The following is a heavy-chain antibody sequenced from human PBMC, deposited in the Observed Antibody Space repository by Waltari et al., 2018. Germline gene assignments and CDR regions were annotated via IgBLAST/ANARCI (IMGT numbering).Heavy chain of an antibody. CDR2: ISWNSGSI. CDR1: GFTFDDYA. J-gene: IGHJ4*02. V-gene: IGHV3-9*03. Sequence: EVQLVESGGGLVQPGRSLRLSCAASGFTFDDYAMHWVRQAPGKGLEWVSGISWNSGSIGYADSVKGRFTISRDNAKNSLYLQMNSLRAEDMALYYCAKDMGRIAAAGINYWGQGTLVTVSS. CDR3: AKDMGRIAAAGINY. D-gene: IGHD6-13*01.